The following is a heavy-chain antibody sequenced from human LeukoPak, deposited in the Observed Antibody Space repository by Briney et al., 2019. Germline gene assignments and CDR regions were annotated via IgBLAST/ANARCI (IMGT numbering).Heavy chain of an antibody. D-gene: IGHD3-22*01. Sequence: ASVKVSCKASGYTFTGYYMHWVRQAPGQGLEWMGWINPNSGGTNYAQKFQGWVTMTRDTSISTAYMELSRLRSDDTAVYYCARGTLIRNYDSSGQFVYFDYWGQGTLVTVSS. CDR1: GYTFTGYY. J-gene: IGHJ4*02. V-gene: IGHV1-2*04. CDR3: ARGTLIRNYDSSGQFVYFDY. CDR2: INPNSGGT.